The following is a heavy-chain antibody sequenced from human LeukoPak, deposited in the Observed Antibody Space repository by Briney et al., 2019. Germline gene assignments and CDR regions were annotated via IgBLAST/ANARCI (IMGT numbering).Heavy chain of an antibody. J-gene: IGHJ6*03. D-gene: IGHD5-18*01. CDR3: ARGIQPRFSGYYYMDV. V-gene: IGHV3-30*04. CDR1: GFTFSSYA. CDR2: ISYDGSNK. Sequence: GGSLRLSCAASGFTFSSYAMHWVRQAPGKGLEWVAVISYDGSNKYYADSVKGRFTISRDNSKNTLYLQMNSLRAEDTAVYYCARGIQPRFSGYYYMDVWGKGTTVTVSS.